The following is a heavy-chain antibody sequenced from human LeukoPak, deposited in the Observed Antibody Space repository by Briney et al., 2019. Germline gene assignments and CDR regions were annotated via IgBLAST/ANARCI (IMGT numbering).Heavy chain of an antibody. J-gene: IGHJ4*02. V-gene: IGHV3-21*01. CDR3: ARDLPGIAAVVAH. Sequence: GGSLRLSCAASGFTFSSYSMNWVRQAPGKGLEWVSSISSSSSYIYYADSVKGRFTISRDNAKNSLYLQMNSLRAEDTAVYYCARDLPGIAAVVAHWGQGTLVTVSS. CDR1: GFTFSSYS. D-gene: IGHD6-13*01. CDR2: ISSSSSYI.